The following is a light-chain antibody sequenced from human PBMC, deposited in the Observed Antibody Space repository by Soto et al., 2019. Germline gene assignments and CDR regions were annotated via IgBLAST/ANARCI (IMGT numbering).Light chain of an antibody. Sequence: VLTQSPGSLSLSPGGRASLSCRASQTVTRSYLAWYQQRPGQAPQLLIYDAIKRATGIPEKFSGSESGRDYTLTSSRRDREDSAVYYWQQYGDSITFGGGTKVEIK. CDR1: QTVTRSY. CDR2: DAI. J-gene: IGKJ4*01. V-gene: IGKV3-20*01. CDR3: QQYGDSIT.